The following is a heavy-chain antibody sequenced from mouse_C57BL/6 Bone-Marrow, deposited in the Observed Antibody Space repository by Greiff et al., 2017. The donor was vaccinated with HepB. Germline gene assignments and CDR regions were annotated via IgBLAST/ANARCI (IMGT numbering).Heavy chain of an antibody. Sequence: DVMLVESGGGLVQSGRSLRLSCATSGFTFSDFYMEWVRQAPGKGLEWIAASRNKANDYTTEYSASVKGRFIVSRDTSQSILYLQMNALRAEDTAIYYCARDARGYYGDWYFDVWGTGTTVTVSS. V-gene: IGHV7-1*01. J-gene: IGHJ1*03. CDR3: ARDARGYYGDWYFDV. CDR1: GFTFSDFY. CDR2: SRNKANDYTT. D-gene: IGHD1-1*01.